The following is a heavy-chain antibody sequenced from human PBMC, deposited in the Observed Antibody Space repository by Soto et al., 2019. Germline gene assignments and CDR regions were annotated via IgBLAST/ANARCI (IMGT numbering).Heavy chain of an antibody. V-gene: IGHV3-23*01. CDR2: ISGSGGST. CDR1: GFTFSSYA. J-gene: IGHJ4*02. CDR3: AKGSRYCSSTSCFPVPYYFDY. D-gene: IGHD2-2*01. Sequence: PGGSLRLSCAASGFTFSSYAMSWVRQAPGKGLEWVSAISGSGGSTYYADSVKGRFTISRDNSKNTLYLQMNSLRAEDTAVYYCAKGSRYCSSTSCFPVPYYFDYWGQGTLVTVSS.